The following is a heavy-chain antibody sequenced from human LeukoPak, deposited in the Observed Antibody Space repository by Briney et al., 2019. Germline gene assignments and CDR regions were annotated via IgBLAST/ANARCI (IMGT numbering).Heavy chain of an antibody. CDR2: IRSKAYGGTT. J-gene: IGHJ4*02. Sequence: GGSLRLSCTATGFTFGDYAMSWFRQAPGKGLEWVGFIRSKAYGGTTEYAASVKGRFTISRDDSKSIAYLQMNSLKTEDTAVYYCTRDSGFGGPDYWGQGTLVTVSS. CDR3: TRDSGFGGPDY. D-gene: IGHD3-10*01. V-gene: IGHV3-49*03. CDR1: GFTFGDYA.